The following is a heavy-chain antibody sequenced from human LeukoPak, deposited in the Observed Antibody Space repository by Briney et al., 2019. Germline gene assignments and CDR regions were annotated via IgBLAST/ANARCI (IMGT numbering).Heavy chain of an antibody. J-gene: IGHJ4*02. CDR1: GGSISSGSYY. Sequence: SETLSLTCTVSGGSISSGSYYWSWIRQPAGKGLEWIGRIYTSGSTNYNPSLKSRVTISVDTSKNQFSLKLSSVTAADTAVYYCATQYSYGALLDYWGQGTLVTVSS. D-gene: IGHD5-18*01. V-gene: IGHV4-61*02. CDR3: ATQYSYGALLDY. CDR2: IYTSGST.